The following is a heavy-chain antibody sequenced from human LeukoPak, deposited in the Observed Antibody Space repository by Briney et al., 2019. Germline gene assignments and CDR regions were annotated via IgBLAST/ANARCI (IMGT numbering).Heavy chain of an antibody. Sequence: ASVNVSCKASGGTFSIYAISWVRQAPGQGLEWMGGIIPIFGTANYAQKFQGRVTITADESTSTAYMELSSLRSEDTAVYYCATAGEDSSSWDFDYWGQGTLVTVSS. J-gene: IGHJ4*02. CDR1: GGTFSIYA. V-gene: IGHV1-69*01. CDR2: IIPIFGTA. D-gene: IGHD6-13*01. CDR3: ATAGEDSSSWDFDY.